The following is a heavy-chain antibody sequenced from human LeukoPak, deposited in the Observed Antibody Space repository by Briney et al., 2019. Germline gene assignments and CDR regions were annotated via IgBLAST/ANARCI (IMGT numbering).Heavy chain of an antibody. CDR1: GFTFDDYA. Sequence: PGGSLRLSCAASGFTFDDYAMHWVRQAPWKGLEWVSGISWNSGSIGYADSVKGRFTISRDNAKNSLYLQMNSLRAEDTALYYCAKTIFGVENDAFDIWGQGTMVTVSS. J-gene: IGHJ3*02. V-gene: IGHV3-9*01. CDR2: ISWNSGSI. CDR3: AKTIFGVENDAFDI. D-gene: IGHD3-3*01.